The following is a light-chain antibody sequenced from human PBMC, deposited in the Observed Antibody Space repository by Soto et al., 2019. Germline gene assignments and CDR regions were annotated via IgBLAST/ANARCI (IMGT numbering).Light chain of an antibody. CDR3: HQYDSSPLT. CDR1: QSVSSSY. J-gene: IGKJ4*01. Sequence: EIVLTQSPGTLSLSPGERATLSCRASQSVSSSYLAWYQQKPGQAPRLLIYGASSRATGIPDRFSGSGSETDFPLTISRLEPEDFAEYYCHQYDSSPLTFGGGTKVEIK. V-gene: IGKV3-20*01. CDR2: GAS.